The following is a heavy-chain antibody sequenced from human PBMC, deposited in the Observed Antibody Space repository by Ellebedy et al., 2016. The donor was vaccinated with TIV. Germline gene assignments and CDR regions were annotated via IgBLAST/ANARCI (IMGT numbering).Heavy chain of an antibody. CDR1: GYTFTSYY. D-gene: IGHD3-10*01. CDR3: AREWVYGSGSYYSGDAFDI. J-gene: IGHJ3*02. V-gene: IGHV1-46*01. CDR2: INPSGGST. Sequence: ASVKVSXXASGYTFTSYYMHWVRQAPGQGLEWMGIINPSGGSTSYAQKFQGRVTMTRDTSTSTVYMELSSLRSEDTAVYYCAREWVYGSGSYYSGDAFDIWGQGTMVTVSS.